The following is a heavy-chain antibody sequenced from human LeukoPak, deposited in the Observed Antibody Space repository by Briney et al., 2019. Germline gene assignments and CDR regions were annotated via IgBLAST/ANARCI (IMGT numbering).Heavy chain of an antibody. D-gene: IGHD2-2*02. Sequence: PSQTLSLTCAVSGGSISSGGYSWSWIRQPPGKGLEWIGYIYHNGSTYYNPSLKSRVTISVDRSKNQFSLKLSSVTAADTAVYYCARDLRYCSSTSCYNDYYGMDVWGQGTTVTVSS. V-gene: IGHV4-30-2*01. J-gene: IGHJ6*02. CDR1: GGSISSGGYS. CDR2: IYHNGST. CDR3: ARDLRYCSSTSCYNDYYGMDV.